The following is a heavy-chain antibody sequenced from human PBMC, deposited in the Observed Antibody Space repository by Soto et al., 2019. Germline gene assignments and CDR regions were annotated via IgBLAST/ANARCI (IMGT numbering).Heavy chain of an antibody. D-gene: IGHD5-12*01. CDR2: IIPIFGTA. CDR1: GGTFITYA. Sequence: QVQLVQSGAEVKKPGSSVRVSCKASGGTFITYAISWVRQAPGQGLEWMGGIIPIFGTANYAQKFQARVTITADESTSTAYMALSSLRSEDTAVYYCARTSEVATTKTFGYWGQGTLVTVSS. CDR3: ARTSEVATTKTFGY. V-gene: IGHV1-69*01. J-gene: IGHJ4*02.